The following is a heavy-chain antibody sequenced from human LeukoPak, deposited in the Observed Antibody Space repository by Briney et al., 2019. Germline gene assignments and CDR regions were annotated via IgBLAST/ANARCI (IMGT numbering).Heavy chain of an antibody. CDR3: ARDNYYRMDG. Sequence: GGSLRLSCAASGFTFNTYWMAWVRQAPGKGLEWVATIKEDGSEKHYVDSVKGRFTISRDNAKNTLYVQMNSLRAEDTAVYYCARDNYYRMDGWVKGSTVTVCS. CDR1: GFTFNTYW. J-gene: IGHJ6*01. V-gene: IGHV3-7*01. D-gene: IGHD3-10*01. CDR2: IKEDGSEK.